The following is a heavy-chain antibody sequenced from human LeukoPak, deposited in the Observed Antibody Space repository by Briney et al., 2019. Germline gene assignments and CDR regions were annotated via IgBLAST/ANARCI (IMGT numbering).Heavy chain of an antibody. J-gene: IGHJ6*03. CDR2: IYTSGST. CDR3: ARLRSQDYYMDV. CDR1: GGSISSYY. Sequence: SETLSLTCTVSGGSISSYYWSWIRQPPGKGLEWIEYIYTSGSTNYNPFLKSRVTISVDTSKNQFSLKLSSVTAADTAVYYCARLRSQDYYMDVWGKGTTVTVSS. V-gene: IGHV4-4*09.